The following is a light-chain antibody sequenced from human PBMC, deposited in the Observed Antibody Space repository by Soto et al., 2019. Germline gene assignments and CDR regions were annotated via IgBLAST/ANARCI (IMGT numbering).Light chain of an antibody. J-gene: IGKJ4*01. CDR1: QSVSSSY. CDR2: GAS. CDR3: HQYDSSPLT. V-gene: IGKV3-20*01. Sequence: EIVLTQSPGTLSLSPGERATLSCRASQSVSSSYLAWYQQKPGQAPRLLIYGASSRATGIPDRFSGSGSGTGCTLTISRLEPEDFAVYYCHQYDSSPLTFGGGTKVEIK.